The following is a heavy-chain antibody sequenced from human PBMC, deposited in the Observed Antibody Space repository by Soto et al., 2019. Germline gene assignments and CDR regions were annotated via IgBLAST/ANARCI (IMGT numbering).Heavy chain of an antibody. V-gene: IGHV1-24*01. CDR2: FDPEDGET. J-gene: IGHJ5*02. Sequence: ASVKVSCKVSGYTLTELSMHWVRQAPGKGLEWMGGFDPEDGETIYAQKFQGRVTMTEDTSTDTAYMELSSLRSEDTAVYYCATSLYCSSTSCYEVFDPWGQGTLVTVSS. CDR3: ATSLYCSSTSCYEVFDP. D-gene: IGHD2-2*01. CDR1: GYTLTELS.